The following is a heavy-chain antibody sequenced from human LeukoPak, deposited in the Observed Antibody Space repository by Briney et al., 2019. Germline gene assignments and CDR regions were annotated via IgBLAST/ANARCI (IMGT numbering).Heavy chain of an antibody. V-gene: IGHV4-34*01. CDR1: GGSFSGYY. J-gene: IGHJ6*03. CDR2: INHSGST. D-gene: IGHD5-18*01. Sequence: SETLSLTCAVYGGSFSGYYWSWIRQPPGKGLEWIGEINHSGSTNYNPSLKSRVTISVDTSKNQFSLKLSSVTAADTAVYYCARGLRGYSYGYSRYYYYYMDVWGKGTTVTVSS. CDR3: ARGLRGYSYGYSRYYYYYMDV.